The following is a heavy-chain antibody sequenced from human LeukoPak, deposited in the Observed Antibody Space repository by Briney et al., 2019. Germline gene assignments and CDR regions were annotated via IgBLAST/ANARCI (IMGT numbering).Heavy chain of an antibody. CDR1: GFRFSDYW. CDR3: ARGQYCSSTSCWRFDY. CDR2: IKQYGSEN. J-gene: IGHJ4*02. D-gene: IGHD2-2*01. Sequence: AGGSLRLSCAASGFRFSDYWMAWVRQAPGKGLDWVANIKQYGSENSYADSVKGRFTISRDNAMQSLYLQMQSPGVDDTAVYYWARGQYCSSTSCWRFDYWGQGAQVTVSS. V-gene: IGHV3-7*01.